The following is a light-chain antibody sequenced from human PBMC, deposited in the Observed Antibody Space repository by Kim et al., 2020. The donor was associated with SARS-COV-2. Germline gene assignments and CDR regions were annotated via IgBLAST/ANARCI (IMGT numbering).Light chain of an antibody. CDR3: QAWDSAYVV. Sequence: VSPGQTASIPCSGDKLANKYVCWYQQRSGQSPVLVMYQDTKRPSGIPERFSGSNSGNTATLTISGTQALDEADYYCQAWDSAYVVFGGGTQLTVL. V-gene: IGLV3-1*01. CDR2: QDT. J-gene: IGLJ2*01. CDR1: KLANKY.